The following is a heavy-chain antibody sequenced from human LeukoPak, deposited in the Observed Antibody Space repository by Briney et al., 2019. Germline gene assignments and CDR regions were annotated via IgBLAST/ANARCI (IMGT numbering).Heavy chain of an antibody. CDR2: ISSDGTNK. CDR1: GFTFSSYA. CDR3: ARDWAAAGGLDV. D-gene: IGHD6-13*01. V-gene: IGHV3-30*04. Sequence: PGRSLRLSCAASGFTFSSYAMHWVRQAPGNGLEWVAIISSDGTNKYYADSVRGRFTISRDNSKNTLNLQMNSLRTEDTAVYYCARDWAAAGGLDVWGQGTTVTVSS. J-gene: IGHJ6*02.